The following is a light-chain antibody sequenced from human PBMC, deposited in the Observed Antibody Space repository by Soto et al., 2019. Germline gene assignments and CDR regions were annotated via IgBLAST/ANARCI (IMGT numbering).Light chain of an antibody. CDR2: DVS. J-gene: IGLJ1*01. Sequence: QSVLTQPASVSGSPGQSITISCTGTSSDVGGYNYVSWYQQHPGKAPKFMIYDVSNRPSGVSTRFSGSKSGNTVSLTISGLQAEDEADYYCSSYTTSNTRQIVFGTGTKVTVL. CDR3: SSYTTSNTRQIV. V-gene: IGLV2-14*01. CDR1: SSDVGGYNY.